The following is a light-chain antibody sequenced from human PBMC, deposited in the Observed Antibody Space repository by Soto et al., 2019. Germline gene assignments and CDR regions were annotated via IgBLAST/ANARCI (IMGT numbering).Light chain of an antibody. V-gene: IGLV2-11*01. J-gene: IGLJ2*01. CDR2: DVS. CDR1: SNDVGGYNF. CDR3: SSYSGSDTLV. Sequence: QSALTQPRSVSGSPGQSVTISCTGTSNDVGGYNFVSWYQQHPGKVPKLFIYDVSRRPSGVPDRFSGSKSGNTACLTISGLQAEDEADYYCSSYSGSDTLVFGGGTKLTVL.